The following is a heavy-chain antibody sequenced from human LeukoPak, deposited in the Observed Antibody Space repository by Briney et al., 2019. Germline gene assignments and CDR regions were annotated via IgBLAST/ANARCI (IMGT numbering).Heavy chain of an antibody. Sequence: KSSETLSLTCKVSGGSISSDYWSWIRQPPGKGPQWIGYIYYSGRTNYNPSPKSRVTISLDTSKNHFSLKLASVTAADTAVYYCARHLKGLLGAFDIWGQGTVVTVSS. V-gene: IGHV4-59*13. CDR3: ARHLKGLLGAFDI. J-gene: IGHJ3*02. CDR2: IYYSGRT. CDR1: GGSISSDY. D-gene: IGHD3-3*02.